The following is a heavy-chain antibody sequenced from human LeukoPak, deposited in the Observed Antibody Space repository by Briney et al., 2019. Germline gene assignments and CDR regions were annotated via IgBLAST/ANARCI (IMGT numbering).Heavy chain of an antibody. CDR3: ARVLHRRNYDSSVYYGY. CDR1: GFTFSNYS. D-gene: IGHD3-22*01. Sequence: GGSLRLSCAASGFTFSNYSMNWVRQAPGKGLEWVSYISSSDSTIYYAESVKGRFTISRDNAKNSLYLQMNSLRAEDTAVYYCARVLHRRNYDSSVYYGYWGQGTLVTVSS. V-gene: IGHV3-48*01. CDR2: ISSSDSTI. J-gene: IGHJ4*02.